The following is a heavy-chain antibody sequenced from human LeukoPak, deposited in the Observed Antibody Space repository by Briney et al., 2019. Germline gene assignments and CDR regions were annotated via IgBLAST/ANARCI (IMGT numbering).Heavy chain of an antibody. Sequence: GGSLRLSCAASGFTFDDYAMHWVRQAPGKGLEWVSGISWNSGSVGYADSVKGRFTISRDNAKNSLHLQMNSLRAEDTALYYCAKDMTAAGTYPMDYWGQGTLVTVSS. V-gene: IGHV3-9*01. CDR1: GFTFDDYA. CDR3: AKDMTAAGTYPMDY. D-gene: IGHD6-13*01. J-gene: IGHJ4*02. CDR2: ISWNSGSV.